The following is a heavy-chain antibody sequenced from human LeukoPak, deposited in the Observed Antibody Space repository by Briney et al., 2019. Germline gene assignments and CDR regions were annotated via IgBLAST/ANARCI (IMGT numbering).Heavy chain of an antibody. J-gene: IGHJ3*02. CDR1: GYTFSSYG. CDR3: ARAGIVVVVAAQGDVFDI. Sequence: ASVKVSCKASGYTFSSYGISWVRQAPGQGLEWMGWISAYNANTNYVQKFQGRVTMTTDTSTSTAYMELRSLRSDDTAVYYCARAGIVVVVAAQGDVFDIWGQGTMATVSS. D-gene: IGHD2-15*01. CDR2: ISAYNANT. V-gene: IGHV1-18*01.